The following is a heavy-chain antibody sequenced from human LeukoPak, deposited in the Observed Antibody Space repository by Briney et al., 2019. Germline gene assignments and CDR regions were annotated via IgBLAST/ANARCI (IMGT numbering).Heavy chain of an antibody. Sequence: SQTLSLTCTLSGGSISSGSYYWSWIRRPAGKGLERIERIYTSGSTNYNPSLKSRVTISVDTSKNQFSLKLSSVTAADTAVYYCARDPIVVVITGGAFDIWGQGTMVTVSS. CDR1: GGSISSGSYY. V-gene: IGHV4-61*02. CDR2: IYTSGST. J-gene: IGHJ3*02. D-gene: IGHD3-22*01. CDR3: ARDPIVVVITGGAFDI.